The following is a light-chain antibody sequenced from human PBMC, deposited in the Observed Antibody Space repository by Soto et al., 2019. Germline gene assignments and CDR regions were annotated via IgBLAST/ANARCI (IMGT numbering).Light chain of an antibody. V-gene: IGKV1D-12*01. CDR1: QGISNW. Sequence: DIQMTQSPSSVSASVGDRVTITCRASQGISNWVAWYQQKPGKAPKLLIYGGSTLQSGVPSRFSGSGSGTXXXXXXXXXQPEDFATYYCQQANSFPPWTFGQGTRVEIK. CDR2: GGS. CDR3: QQANSFPPWT. J-gene: IGKJ1*01.